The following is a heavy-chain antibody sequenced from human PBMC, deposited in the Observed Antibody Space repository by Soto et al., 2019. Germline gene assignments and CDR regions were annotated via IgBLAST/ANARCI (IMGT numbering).Heavy chain of an antibody. V-gene: IGHV3-21*01. CDR1: GFTFSSYS. Sequence: GGSLRLSFAASGFTFSSYSMNWVRQAPGKGLEWVSTISSRNNDMYYVDSVKGRFTISRDNARNSVYLQMNSLRADDTAVYYCARDVNGGFCGAWGQGTLVTVSS. CDR3: ARDVNGGFCGA. D-gene: IGHD2-21*01. CDR2: ISSRNNDM. J-gene: IGHJ5*02.